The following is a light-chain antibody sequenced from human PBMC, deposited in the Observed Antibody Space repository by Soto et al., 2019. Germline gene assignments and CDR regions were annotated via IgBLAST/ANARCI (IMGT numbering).Light chain of an antibody. CDR1: SSNIGGNS. Sequence: QSFLTHQPSLSAAPGQKVTISCSGSSSNIGGNSVSWYQQLPGTAPKLLIYDDNKRPSGIPDRFSGSKSGTSATLGITGFQTGDEADYYCGSWDSSLSAYVFGTGTKVTVL. CDR3: GSWDSSLSAYV. CDR2: DDN. V-gene: IGLV1-51*01. J-gene: IGLJ1*01.